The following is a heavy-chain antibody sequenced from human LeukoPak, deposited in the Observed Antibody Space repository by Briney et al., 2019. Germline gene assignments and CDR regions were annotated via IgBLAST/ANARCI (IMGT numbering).Heavy chain of an antibody. D-gene: IGHD3-10*02. CDR1: GFTFSSYG. Sequence: PGRSLRLSCAASGFTFSSYGMHWVRQAPGKGLEWVAVMSFDGSHTYYADSVKGRFTISRDNSKNTLYLQMNSLRAEDTAVYYCAELGITMIGGVWGKGTTVTISS. J-gene: IGHJ6*04. CDR3: AELGITMIGGV. V-gene: IGHV3-30*18. CDR2: MSFDGSHT.